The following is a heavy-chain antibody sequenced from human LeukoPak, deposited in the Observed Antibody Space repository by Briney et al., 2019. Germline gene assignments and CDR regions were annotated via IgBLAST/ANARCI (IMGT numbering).Heavy chain of an antibody. J-gene: IGHJ6*03. CDR3: ARSMVRGVITTALYYYMDV. CDR2: IIPIFGTA. V-gene: IGHV1-69*05. D-gene: IGHD3-10*01. Sequence: ASVKVSCKASGGTFSSYAISWVRQAPGQGLEWMGGIIPIFGTANYAQKFQGRVTITTDESTSTAYMELSSLRSEDTAVYYCARSMVRGVITTALYYYMDVWGKGTTVTVSS. CDR1: GGTFSSYA.